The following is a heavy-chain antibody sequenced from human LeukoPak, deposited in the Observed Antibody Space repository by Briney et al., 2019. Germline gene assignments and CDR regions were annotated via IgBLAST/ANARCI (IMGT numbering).Heavy chain of an antibody. J-gene: IGHJ4*02. D-gene: IGHD6-19*01. CDR3: ARDPPPVAGTNY. CDR2: ISSSSSYI. Sequence: PGGTLRLSCAASGFTFSSYGMSWVRQAPGKGLEWVSSISSSSSYIYYADSVKGRFTISRDNAKNSLYLQMNSLRAEDTAVYYCARDPPPVAGTNYWGQGTLVTVSS. V-gene: IGHV3-21*01. CDR1: GFTFSSYG.